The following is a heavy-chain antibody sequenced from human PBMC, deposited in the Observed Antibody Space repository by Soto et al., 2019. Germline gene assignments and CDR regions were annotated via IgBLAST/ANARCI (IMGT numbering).Heavy chain of an antibody. CDR1: GYTFTDYG. D-gene: IGHD3-22*01. V-gene: IGHV1-18*01. Sequence: GASVKVSCKASGYTFTDYGITWVRQAPGQGLEWMGWISADNGNTNYAQKVQGRVTMTTDTSTSTAYMELRSLRSDDTAVYYCARESSQPDYYDSSGYYGGLDYWGQGTLVTVSS. J-gene: IGHJ4*02. CDR2: ISADNGNT. CDR3: ARESSQPDYYDSSGYYGGLDY.